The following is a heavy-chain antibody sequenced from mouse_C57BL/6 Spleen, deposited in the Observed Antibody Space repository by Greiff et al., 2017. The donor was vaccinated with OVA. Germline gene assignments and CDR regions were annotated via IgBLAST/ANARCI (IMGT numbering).Heavy chain of an antibody. CDR2: ISYDGSN. D-gene: IGHD2-4*01. CDR1: GYSITSGYY. Sequence: ESGPGLVKPSQSLSLTCSVTGYSITSGYYWNWIRQFPGNKLEWMGYISYDGSNNYNPSLKNRISITRDTSKNQFFLKLNSVTTEDTATYYCARIDYDGGFAYWGQGTLVTVSA. CDR3: ARIDYDGGFAY. J-gene: IGHJ3*01. V-gene: IGHV3-6*01.